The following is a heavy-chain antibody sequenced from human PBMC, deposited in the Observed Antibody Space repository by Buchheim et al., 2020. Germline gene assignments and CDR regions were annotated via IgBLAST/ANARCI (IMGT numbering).Heavy chain of an antibody. J-gene: IGHJ6*02. V-gene: IGHV3-30-3*01. CDR1: GFTFSSYA. Sequence: QVQLVESGGGVVQPGRSLRLSCAASGFTFSSYAMHWVRQAPGKGLEWVAVISYDGSNKYYADSVKGRFTISRDNSKNTLYLQMNSLRAEDTAVYYCARSIDYGGYHYYYGMDVWGQGTT. CDR3: ARSIDYGGYHYYYGMDV. CDR2: ISYDGSNK. D-gene: IGHD4/OR15-4a*01.